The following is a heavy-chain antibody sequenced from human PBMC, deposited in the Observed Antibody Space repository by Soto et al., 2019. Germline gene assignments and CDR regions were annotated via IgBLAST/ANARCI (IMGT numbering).Heavy chain of an antibody. CDR2: INPSGGST. V-gene: IGHV1-46*01. Sequence: QVQLVQSGAEVKKPGASVKVSCKASGYTFTSYYMHWVRQAPGQGLEWMGIINPSGGSTSYAQKFQGRVTMTRDTSTSTVYMELSSLRSXXXXXXXXXXXXXXXXXDYWGQGTLVTVSS. CDR3: XXXXXXXXXDY. J-gene: IGHJ4*02. CDR1: GYTFTSYY.